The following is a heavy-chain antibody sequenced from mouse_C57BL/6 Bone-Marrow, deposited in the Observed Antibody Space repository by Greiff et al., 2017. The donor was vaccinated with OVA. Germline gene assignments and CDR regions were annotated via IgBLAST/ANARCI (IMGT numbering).Heavy chain of an antibody. Sequence: ESGPGLVKPSQSLSLTCSVTGYSITSGYYWNWIRQFPGNKLEWMGYISYDGSNNYNPSLKNRISITRDTSKNQFFLKLNSVTTEDTAIYYCARYGYYGSSPWFAYWGQGTLVTVSA. CDR2: ISYDGSN. CDR3: ARYGYYGSSPWFAY. J-gene: IGHJ3*01. V-gene: IGHV3-6*01. CDR1: GYSITSGYY. D-gene: IGHD1-1*01.